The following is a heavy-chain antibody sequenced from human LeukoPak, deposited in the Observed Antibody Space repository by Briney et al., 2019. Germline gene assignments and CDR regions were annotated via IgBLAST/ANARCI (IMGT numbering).Heavy chain of an antibody. CDR3: ARSRDPTTKWELRIYFDY. Sequence: SETLSLTCTVSGGSISSGGYYWSWIRQHPGKGLECIGYIYYSGSTCYNPSLKSRVIISVDTSKNQFSLKLRSVTAADTAVYYCARSRDPTTKWELRIYFDYWGQGTLVTVSS. CDR2: IYYSGST. V-gene: IGHV4-31*03. D-gene: IGHD1-26*01. J-gene: IGHJ4*02. CDR1: GGSISSGGYY.